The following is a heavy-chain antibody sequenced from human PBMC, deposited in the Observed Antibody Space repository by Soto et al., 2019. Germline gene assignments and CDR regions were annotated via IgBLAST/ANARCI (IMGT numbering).Heavy chain of an antibody. CDR2: IYHSGST. D-gene: IGHD5-18*01. V-gene: IGHV4-4*02. J-gene: IGHJ4*02. Sequence: LSLTCAVSGGSISSSNWWSWVRQPPGKGLEWIGEIYHSGSTNYNPSLKSRVTISVDKSKNQFSLKLSSVTAADTAVYYCARASRGYSYAHPFDYWGQGTQVTVSS. CDR3: ARASRGYSYAHPFDY. CDR1: GGSISSSNW.